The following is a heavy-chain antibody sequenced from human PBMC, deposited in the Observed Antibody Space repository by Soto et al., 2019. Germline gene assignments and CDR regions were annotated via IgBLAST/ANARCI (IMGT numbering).Heavy chain of an antibody. J-gene: IGHJ6*02. CDR1: GCTVSSHA. V-gene: IGHV1-69*13. D-gene: IGHD3-16*01. CDR2: IIPFFKAT. Sequence: SVKVSCKASGCTVSSHAISCVRQAPGQVLEWMGGIIPFFKATNYAQKFQGRVTITADDSTSTAYMDLYSLRSEDTAVYYCARDVPLNYYDGTFSYYAMDVWGQGTTVTVSS. CDR3: ARDVPLNYYDGTFSYYAMDV.